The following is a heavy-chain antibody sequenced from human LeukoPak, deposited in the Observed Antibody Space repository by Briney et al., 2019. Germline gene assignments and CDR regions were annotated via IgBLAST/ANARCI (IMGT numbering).Heavy chain of an antibody. Sequence: GGSLRLSCAASGFTVSSNYMNWVRQAPGKGLEWVSVVYSGGSTYYADSVKGRFSISRDNSKNTLYLQMNSLRAEDTAVYYCARAGPGVTDGYNCYYYMDVWGKGTTVTISS. CDR2: VYSGGST. J-gene: IGHJ6*03. CDR1: GFTVSSNY. V-gene: IGHV3-66*01. CDR3: ARAGPGVTDGYNCYYYMDV. D-gene: IGHD1-14*01.